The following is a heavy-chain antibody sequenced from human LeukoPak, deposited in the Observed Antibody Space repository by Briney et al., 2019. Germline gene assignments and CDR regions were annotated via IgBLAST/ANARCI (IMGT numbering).Heavy chain of an antibody. J-gene: IGHJ4*02. V-gene: IGHV3-23*01. D-gene: IGHD4-17*01. CDR1: GFTLSLYT. Sequence: PWGSLRLSCAASGFTLSLYTMSWVRQAPGKGLEWVSGISGNGGRTYYADSVKGRFTISRDNSKNTLNLQLNSLSAEDTALYYCAKDQEVGVTTYYFDYWGQGTLVTVSS. CDR2: ISGNGGRT. CDR3: AKDQEVGVTTYYFDY.